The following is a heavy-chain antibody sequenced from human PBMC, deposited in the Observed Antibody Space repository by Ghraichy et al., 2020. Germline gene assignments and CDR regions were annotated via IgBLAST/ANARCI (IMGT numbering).Heavy chain of an antibody. D-gene: IGHD2-2*02. CDR1: GFTFSSYA. J-gene: IGHJ3*02. Sequence: LSLTCAASGFTFSSYAMSWVRQAPGKGLEWVSAISGSGGSTYYADSVKGRFTISRDNSKNTLYLQMNSLSTEDTAVYYCAKDLRYQLLYGDAFDIWGQGTMVTVSS. CDR3: AKDLRYQLLYGDAFDI. V-gene: IGHV3-23*01. CDR2: ISGSGGST.